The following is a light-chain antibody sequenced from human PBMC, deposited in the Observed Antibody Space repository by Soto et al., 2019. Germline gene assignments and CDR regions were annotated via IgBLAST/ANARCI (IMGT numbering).Light chain of an antibody. CDR3: QQYKNWPL. CDR2: KAS. CDR1: QTISSW. V-gene: IGKV1-5*03. J-gene: IGKJ5*01. Sequence: DIQMTQSPSTLSGSVGDRVTLTCRASQTISSWLAWYQQKPGKAPKLLIYKASTLKSGVPSRFSGSGSGTEFTLTISSLQPDDFAVYYCQQYKNWPLFGQGTRLEIK.